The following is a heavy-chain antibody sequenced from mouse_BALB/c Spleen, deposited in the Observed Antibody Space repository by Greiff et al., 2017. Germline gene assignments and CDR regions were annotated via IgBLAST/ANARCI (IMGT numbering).Heavy chain of an antibody. CDR2: ISYDGSN. D-gene: IGHD2-2*01. J-gene: IGHJ3*01. CDR1: GYSITSGYY. V-gene: IGHV3-6*02. CDR3: AVDGYPFAY. Sequence: EVKLQESGPGLVKPSQSLSLTCSVTGYSITSGYYWNLIRQFPGNKLEWMGYISYDGSNNYNPSLKNRTTITRDTSKNQFFLRLNSVTTEDTATYSCAVDGYPFAYWGQGTLVTVSA.